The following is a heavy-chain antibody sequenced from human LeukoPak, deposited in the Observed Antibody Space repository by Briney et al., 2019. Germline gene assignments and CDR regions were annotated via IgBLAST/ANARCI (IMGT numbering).Heavy chain of an antibody. Sequence: GGSLRLSCAASGFTFGHYAMHWVRQAPGKGLEWVSSISWNSGTIGYADSVKGRFTISRDNAKHFLHLQMNSLRAEDMALYYCAHDVWPYNYYSVTHALGGVFDNWGQGTVVTVSS. CDR2: ISWNSGTI. V-gene: IGHV3-9*03. CDR1: GFTFGHYA. CDR3: AHDVWPYNYYSVTHALGGVFDN. D-gene: IGHD3-10*02. J-gene: IGHJ4*02.